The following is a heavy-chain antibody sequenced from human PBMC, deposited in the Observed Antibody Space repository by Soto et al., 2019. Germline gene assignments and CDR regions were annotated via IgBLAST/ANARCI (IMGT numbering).Heavy chain of an antibody. J-gene: IGHJ4*01. CDR3: AHKGPEDWPLDY. V-gene: IGHV2-5*02. CDR1: GFSLSTSGVG. D-gene: IGHD3-9*01. CDR2: IYWDDNK. Sequence: QITLKESGPTLVKPTQTLTLTCTFSGFSLSTSGVGVGWIRQPPGKALEWLAVIYWDDNKHYSPSLTGRLTTTKDTSKAQVVLTMTNMDPMDTGTYCCAHKGPEDWPLDYWGHGTLVTVSS.